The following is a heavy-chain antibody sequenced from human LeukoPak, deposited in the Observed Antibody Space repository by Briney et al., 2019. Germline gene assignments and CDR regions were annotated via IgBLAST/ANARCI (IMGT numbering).Heavy chain of an antibody. CDR2: ISAYNGNT. CDR1: GYTFTSYG. D-gene: IGHD3-22*01. CDR3: ARDRRGFGVRGYYDSSGYSDY. Sequence: ASVKVSCKASGYTFTSYGISWVRQAPGQGLEWMGWISAYNGNTNYAQRLQGRVTMTTDTSTSTAYMELRSLRSDDTAVYYCARDRRGFGVRGYYDSSGYSDYWGQGTLVTVSS. V-gene: IGHV1-18*01. J-gene: IGHJ4*02.